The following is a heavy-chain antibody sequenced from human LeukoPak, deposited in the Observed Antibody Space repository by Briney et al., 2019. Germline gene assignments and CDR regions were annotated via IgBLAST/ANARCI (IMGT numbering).Heavy chain of an antibody. Sequence: GGSLRLSCVTSGFMFEIHAMHWVRQAPGKGLEWVANIKQDGSEKYYVDSVKGRFTISRDNAKNSLYLQMNSLRAEDTAVYYCARGRHYYDSSGYNLLYYMDVWGKGTTVTVSS. J-gene: IGHJ6*03. CDR1: GFMFEIHA. V-gene: IGHV3-7*01. CDR2: IKQDGSEK. CDR3: ARGRHYYDSSGYNLLYYMDV. D-gene: IGHD3-22*01.